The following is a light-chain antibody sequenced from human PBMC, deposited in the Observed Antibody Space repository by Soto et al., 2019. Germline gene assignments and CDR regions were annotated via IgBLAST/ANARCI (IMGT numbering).Light chain of an antibody. Sequence: DIQMTQSPSTLSGSVGVRVTITCRASQTISSWLAWYQQKPGKAPKLLIYKASTLKSGVPSRFSGSGSGTEFTLTIRRLQPDDFAPYYCQHYNSYSEAFGQGTKVEL. J-gene: IGKJ1*01. CDR3: QHYNSYSEA. CDR2: KAS. V-gene: IGKV1-5*03. CDR1: QTISSW.